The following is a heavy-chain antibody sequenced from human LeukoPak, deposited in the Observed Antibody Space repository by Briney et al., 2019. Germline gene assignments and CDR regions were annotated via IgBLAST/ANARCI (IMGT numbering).Heavy chain of an antibody. CDR1: GGSISSYY. V-gene: IGHV4-59*01. D-gene: IGHD3-22*01. CDR2: IYYSGNT. CDR3: ARDKGEYYDSSGYLDY. Sequence: SETLSLTCTVSGGSISSYYWSWIRQPPGKGLEWIGYIYYSGNTNYDPSLKSRVAISVDTSKNQFSLKLSSVTAADTAMYYCARDKGEYYDSSGYLDYWGQGTLVTVSS. J-gene: IGHJ4*02.